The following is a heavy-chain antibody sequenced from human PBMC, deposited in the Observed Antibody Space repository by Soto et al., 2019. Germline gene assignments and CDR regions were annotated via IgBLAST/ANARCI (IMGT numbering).Heavy chain of an antibody. J-gene: IGHJ5*02. CDR2: ISASGASA. D-gene: IGHD6-13*01. CDR1: EFTFSSYA. Sequence: GGSLRLSCTASEFTFSSYAMNWVRQAPGKGLEWVSSISASGASAYYADSVKGRFTISRDNSKNTLYLQMNSLRAEDTAVYYCAKEVAAAGDNWFDPWGQGTLVTVSS. V-gene: IGHV3-23*01. CDR3: AKEVAAAGDNWFDP.